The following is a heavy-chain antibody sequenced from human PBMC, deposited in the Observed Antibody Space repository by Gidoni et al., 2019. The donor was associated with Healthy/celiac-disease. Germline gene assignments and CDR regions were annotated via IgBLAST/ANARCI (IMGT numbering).Heavy chain of an antibody. J-gene: IGHJ4*02. CDR3: AKDLNWG. CDR1: GCTFDDYA. CDR2: IIWNSGRI. V-gene: IGHV3-9*01. Sequence: EVQLVESGGGLVQPGRFLRLSCAASGCTFDDYAMQWVLQAPGKGLEWVSGIIWNSGRIGYADSVKCRFTISRDNAKNSLYLQMNSLRAEDTALYYCAKDLNWGWGQGTLVTVSS. D-gene: IGHD7-27*01.